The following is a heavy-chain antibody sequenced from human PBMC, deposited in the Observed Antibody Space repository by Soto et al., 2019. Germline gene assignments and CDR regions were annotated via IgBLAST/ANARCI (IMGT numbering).Heavy chain of an antibody. CDR3: AKEGGYYGSGSYSVGENYYGMDV. CDR2: ISYDGSNK. Sequence: QVQLVESGGGVVQPGRSLRLSCAASGFTFSSYGMHWVRQAPGNGLEWVAVISYDGSNKFYADSVKGRFTSSRDNSKNTRNLQMNSLRAEDTAVYYCAKEGGYYGSGSYSVGENYYGMDVWGQGTTVTVSS. V-gene: IGHV3-30*18. D-gene: IGHD3-10*01. CDR1: GFTFSSYG. J-gene: IGHJ6*02.